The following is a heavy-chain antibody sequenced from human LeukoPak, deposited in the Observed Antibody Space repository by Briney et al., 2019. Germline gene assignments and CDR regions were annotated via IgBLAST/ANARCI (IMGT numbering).Heavy chain of an antibody. CDR3: ATRKLGNDY. J-gene: IGHJ4*02. Sequence: SETLSLTCTVSGGSVSNYYWSWIRQSPGKGLEWIGYIYYTETSYNPTLKSRVTISADTSKNQFSLKLYSVTAADTAVYYCATRKLGNDYWGQGTLVTVSS. CDR1: GGSVSNYY. D-gene: IGHD7-27*01. CDR2: IYYTET. V-gene: IGHV4-59*02.